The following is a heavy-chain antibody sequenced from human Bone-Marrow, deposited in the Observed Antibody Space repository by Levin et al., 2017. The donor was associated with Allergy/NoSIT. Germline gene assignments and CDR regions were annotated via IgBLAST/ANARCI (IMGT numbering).Heavy chain of an antibody. V-gene: IGHV1-18*01. D-gene: IGHD3-16*01. J-gene: IGHJ3*02. CDR3: ARDIEGGIMITFGGPTDDAFDI. CDR2: ISAYNGNT. CDR1: GYTFTSYG. Sequence: ASVKVSCKASGYTFTSYGISWVRQAPGQGLEWMGWISAYNGNTNYAQKLQGRVTMTTDTSTSTAYMELRSLRSDDTAVYYCARDIEGGIMITFGGPTDDAFDIWGQGTMVTVSS.